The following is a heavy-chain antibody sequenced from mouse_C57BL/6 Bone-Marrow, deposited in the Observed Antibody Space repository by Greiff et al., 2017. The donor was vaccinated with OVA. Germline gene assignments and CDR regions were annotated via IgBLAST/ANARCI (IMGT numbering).Heavy chain of an antibody. CDR3: ARGDYGSSYRFAY. D-gene: IGHD1-1*01. Sequence: EVKLMESGGDLVKPGGSLKLSCAASGFTFSSYGMSWVRQTPDKRLEWVATISSGGSYTYYPDSVKGRFTISRDNAKNTLYLQMSSLKSEDTAMYYCARGDYGSSYRFAYWGQGTLVTVSA. V-gene: IGHV5-6*01. J-gene: IGHJ3*01. CDR1: GFTFSSYG. CDR2: ISSGGSYT.